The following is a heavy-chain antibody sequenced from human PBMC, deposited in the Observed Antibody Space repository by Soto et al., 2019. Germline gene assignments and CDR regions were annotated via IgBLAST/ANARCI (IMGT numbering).Heavy chain of an antibody. CDR2: INSDGST. CDR1: GFLVNSAY. D-gene: IGHD5-18*01. V-gene: IGHV3-53*01. J-gene: IGHJ4*02. CDR3: ARSGYSFAWGY. Sequence: EVQLVESGGGLIPPGGSLRLSCAASGFLVNSAYMTWVRQAPGKGLEWLSMINSDGSTLYAESVKGRFTIYRDNSKNRLDLQMNSLRAEDTAMYYCARSGYSFAWGYWGQGTLVILTS.